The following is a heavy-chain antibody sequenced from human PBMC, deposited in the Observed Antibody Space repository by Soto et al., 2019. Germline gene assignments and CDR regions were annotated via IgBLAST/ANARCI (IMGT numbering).Heavy chain of an antibody. CDR3: ARQGGYCSSTSCPELDY. D-gene: IGHD2-2*01. Sequence: PSETLSLTCTVSGGSISSSSYYWGWIRQPPGKGLEWIGSIYYSGSTYYNQSLKSRVTISVDTSKNQFSLKLSSVTAADTSVYYCARQGGYCSSTSCPELDYWGQGTLVTVSS. V-gene: IGHV4-39*01. J-gene: IGHJ4*02. CDR1: GGSISSSSYY. CDR2: IYYSGST.